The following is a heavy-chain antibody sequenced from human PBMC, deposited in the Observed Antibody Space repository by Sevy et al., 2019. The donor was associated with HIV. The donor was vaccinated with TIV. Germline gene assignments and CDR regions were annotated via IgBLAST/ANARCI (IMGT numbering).Heavy chain of an antibody. D-gene: IGHD6-13*01. Sequence: SETLSLTCTVSGGSISSYYWSWNRQPPGKGLEWIGYIYYSGSTNYNPSLKSRVTISVDTSKNQFSLKLSSVTAADTAVYYCAGDMGRGSSWPFDYWGQGTLVTVS. CDR2: IYYSGST. CDR3: AGDMGRGSSWPFDY. J-gene: IGHJ4*02. V-gene: IGHV4-59*01. CDR1: GGSISSYY.